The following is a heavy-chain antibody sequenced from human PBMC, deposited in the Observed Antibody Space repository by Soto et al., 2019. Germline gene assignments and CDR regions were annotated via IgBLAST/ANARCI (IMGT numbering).Heavy chain of an antibody. CDR3: ARDRAPGGSQGDV. J-gene: IGHJ6*02. D-gene: IGHD3-16*01. CDR1: GFTFSSYS. CDR2: ISSSSSYI. V-gene: IGHV3-21*01. Sequence: GGSLRLSCAASGFTFSSYSMNWVRQAPGKGLEWVSSISSSSSYIYYADSVKGRFTISRDNAKNSLYLQMNSLRAEDTAVYYCARDRAPGGSQGDVWGQGTTVTVSS.